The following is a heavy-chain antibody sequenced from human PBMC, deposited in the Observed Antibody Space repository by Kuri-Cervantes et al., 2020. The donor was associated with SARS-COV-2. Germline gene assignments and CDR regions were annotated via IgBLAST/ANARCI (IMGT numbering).Heavy chain of an antibody. CDR2: INPNSGGT. V-gene: IGHV1-2*02. D-gene: IGHD4/OR15-4a*01. CDR1: GYTFTSYG. CDR3: ARGRLTRDY. Sequence: GGSLRLSCKASGYTFTSYGISWVRQAPGQGLEWMGWINPNSGGTNYAQKFQGRVTMTRDTSISTAYMELSRLRSDDTAVYYCARGRLTRDYWGQGTLVTVSS. J-gene: IGHJ4*02.